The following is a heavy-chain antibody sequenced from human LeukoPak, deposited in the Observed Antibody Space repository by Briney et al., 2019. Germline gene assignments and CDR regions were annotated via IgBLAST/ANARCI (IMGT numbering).Heavy chain of an antibody. CDR2: ISGSGGST. D-gene: IGHD6-13*01. V-gene: IGHV3-23*01. CDR3: AHISSSWPDY. J-gene: IGHJ4*02. CDR1: GFTFSSYA. Sequence: PGGSLRLSYAAPGFTFSSYAMSWVRQAPGKGLEWVSAISGSGGSTYYADSVKGRFTISRDNSRNTLYLQMNSLRAEDTAVYYCAHISSSWPDYWGQGTLVTVSS.